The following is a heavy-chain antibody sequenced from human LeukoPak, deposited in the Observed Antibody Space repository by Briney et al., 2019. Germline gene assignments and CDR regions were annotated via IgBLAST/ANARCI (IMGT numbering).Heavy chain of an antibody. D-gene: IGHD4-11*01. CDR3: TRTQFFDY. V-gene: IGHV3-48*03. Sequence: PGGSLRLSCAASGFTFSSYEMSWGRQAPGKGLEWVSYITTSGTTIKYADSVKGRFTISRDNANDALYLQMNSLRAEDTAVYYCTRTQFFDYWGQGTLVTVSS. CDR2: ITTSGTTI. CDR1: GFTFSSYE. J-gene: IGHJ4*02.